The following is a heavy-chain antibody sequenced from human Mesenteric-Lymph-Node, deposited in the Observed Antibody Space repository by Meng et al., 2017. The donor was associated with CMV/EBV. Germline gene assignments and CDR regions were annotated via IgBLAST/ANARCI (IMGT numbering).Heavy chain of an antibody. V-gene: IGHV3-53*01. CDR2: IYSGGTT. CDR3: ASGIVGATPPAEYFQH. CDR1: GFTVSSNY. Sequence: GGSLRLSCAASGFTVSSNYMSWVRQAPGKGLEWVSVIYSGGTTHYADSVQGRFTISRDNSKNTLYLQMNSLRAEDTAVYYCASGIVGATPPAEYFQHWGQGTLVTVSS. J-gene: IGHJ1*01. D-gene: IGHD1-26*01.